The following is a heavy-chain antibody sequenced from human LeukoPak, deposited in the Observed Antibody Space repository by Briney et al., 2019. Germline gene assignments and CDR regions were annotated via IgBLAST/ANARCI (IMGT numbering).Heavy chain of an antibody. Sequence: SETLSLTCTVSGGSISTSTYYWGWIRQPPGKGLEWIGSIFYSGSTYYNPSLKSRVTISVDTSKNQFSLKVISVTAADTAVYYCARHLRPEFDYWGQGTLVTASS. J-gene: IGHJ4*02. CDR2: IFYSGST. D-gene: IGHD1-14*01. CDR3: ARHLRPEFDY. CDR1: GGSISTSTYY. V-gene: IGHV4-39*01.